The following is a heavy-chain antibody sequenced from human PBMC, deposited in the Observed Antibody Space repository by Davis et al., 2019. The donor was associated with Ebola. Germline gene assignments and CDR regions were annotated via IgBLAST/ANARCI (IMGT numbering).Heavy chain of an antibody. J-gene: IGHJ6*02. D-gene: IGHD3-3*01. CDR2: ISYDGSNK. CDR1: GFTFSSYA. Sequence: GGSLRLSCAASGFTFSSYAMHWVRQAPGKGLEWVAVISYDGSNKYYADSVKGRFTTSRDNSKNTLYLQMNSLRAEDTAVYYCVKTQFLEWSYGMDVWGQGTTVTVSS. V-gene: IGHV3-30*04. CDR3: VKTQFLEWSYGMDV.